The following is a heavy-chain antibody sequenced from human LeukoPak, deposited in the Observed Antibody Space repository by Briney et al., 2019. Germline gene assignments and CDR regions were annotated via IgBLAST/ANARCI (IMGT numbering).Heavy chain of an antibody. CDR1: GVSISSGGYY. D-gene: IGHD2-21*02. CDR2: IYHSGST. J-gene: IGHJ6*03. V-gene: IGHV4-30-2*01. CDR3: ARGLSDYYYYYMDV. Sequence: SETLSLTCTVSGVSISSGGYYWSWIRQPPGKGLEWIGYIYHSGSTYYNPSLKSRVTISVDRSKNQFSLKLSSVTAADTAVYYCARGLSDYYYYYMDVWGKGTTVTVSS.